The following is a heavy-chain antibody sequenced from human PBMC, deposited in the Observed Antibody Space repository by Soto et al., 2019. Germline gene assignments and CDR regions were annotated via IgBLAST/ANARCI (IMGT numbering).Heavy chain of an antibody. CDR1: GGSVSSGSYY. CDR3: ARDEKRRDGYNYFDY. CDR2: IYYSGST. V-gene: IGHV4-61*01. Sequence: QVQLQESGPGLVKPSETLSLTCTVSGGSVSSGSYYWSWIRQPPGKGLEWIGHIYYSGSTNYNPSLKRRVTISVDTSKNPFSLKLSSVTAADTAVYYCARDEKRRDGYNYFDYWGQGTLVTVSS. D-gene: IGHD5-12*01. J-gene: IGHJ4*02.